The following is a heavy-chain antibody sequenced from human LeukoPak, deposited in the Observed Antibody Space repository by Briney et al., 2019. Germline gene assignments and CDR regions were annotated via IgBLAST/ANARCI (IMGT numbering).Heavy chain of an antibody. Sequence: PSQTLSLTCTVSGGSISSGGYYWSWIRQPPGKGLEWIGYIYHSGSTYYNPSLKSRVTISVDTSKNQFSLKLSSVTAADTAVYYCARDPLSSSGWSNWGQGTLVTVSS. J-gene: IGHJ4*02. CDR1: GGSISSGGYY. CDR2: IYHSGST. CDR3: ARDPLSSSGWSN. V-gene: IGHV4-30-2*01. D-gene: IGHD6-19*01.